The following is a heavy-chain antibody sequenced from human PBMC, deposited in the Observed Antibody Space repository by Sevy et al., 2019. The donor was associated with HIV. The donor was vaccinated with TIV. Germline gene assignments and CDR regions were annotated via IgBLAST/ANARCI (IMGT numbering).Heavy chain of an antibody. V-gene: IGHV5-51*01. CDR2: IYPDDSEI. D-gene: IGHD3-22*01. J-gene: IGHJ4*02. CDR3: ARRVYDSTGYPQYYFDY. Sequence: GESLKISFKGSGYRFTSYWIAWVRQVPGKGLEWMGIIYPDDSEIRYSPSLQGQVTISVDKSISTAYLQWSSLKASDTAMYFCARRVYDSTGYPQYYFDYWGQGALVTVSS. CDR1: GYRFTSYW.